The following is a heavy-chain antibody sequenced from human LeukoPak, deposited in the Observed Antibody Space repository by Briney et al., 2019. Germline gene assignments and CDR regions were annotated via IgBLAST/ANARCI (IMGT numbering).Heavy chain of an antibody. Sequence: SETLSLTCAVYGGSFSGYYWSWIRQPPGKGLEWIGEINHSGSTNYNPSLKSRVTISVDTSKNQFSLKLSSVTAADTAVYYCARGPLRYFDWLFPKGMDVWGQGTTVTVSS. J-gene: IGHJ6*02. CDR3: ARGPLRYFDWLFPKGMDV. CDR2: INHSGST. V-gene: IGHV4-34*01. CDR1: GGSFSGYY. D-gene: IGHD3-9*01.